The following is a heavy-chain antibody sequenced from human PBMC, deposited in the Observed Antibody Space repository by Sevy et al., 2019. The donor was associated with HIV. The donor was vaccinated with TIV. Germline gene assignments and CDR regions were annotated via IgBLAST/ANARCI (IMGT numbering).Heavy chain of an antibody. D-gene: IGHD6-13*01. CDR2: INPNSGGT. J-gene: IGHJ5*02. CDR3: ASGPPGIAAADNWFDP. V-gene: IGHV1-2*02. CDR1: GYTFTGYY. Sequence: ASVKVSCKASGYTFTGYYMHWVRQAPGQGLEWMGWINPNSGGTNYAQKFQGRVTMTRDTSISIAYMELSRLGSDDTAVYYCASGPPGIAAADNWFDPWGQGTLVTVSS.